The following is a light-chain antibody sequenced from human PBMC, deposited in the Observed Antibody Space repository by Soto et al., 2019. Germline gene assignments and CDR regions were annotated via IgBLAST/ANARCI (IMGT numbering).Light chain of an antibody. CDR3: QSYDTSLSGFYI. J-gene: IGLJ1*01. V-gene: IGLV1-40*01. CDR1: SSNIGAAYD. CDR2: AND. Sequence: QSVLTQPPSVSGAPGQRVTISCTGSSSNIGAAYDVHWYLQLPGTAPNLLIYANDNRPSGVPDRFSGSKSGTSASLAITGLQAEDEADYYCQSYDTSLSGFYIFGTGTKVTVL.